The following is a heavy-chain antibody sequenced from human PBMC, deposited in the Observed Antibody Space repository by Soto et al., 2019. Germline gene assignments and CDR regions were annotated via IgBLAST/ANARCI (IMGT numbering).Heavy chain of an antibody. D-gene: IGHD3-3*01. CDR2: IYYSGST. CDR3: ARDTIFGVVYREFDY. CDR1: GGSISSSSYY. J-gene: IGHJ4*02. V-gene: IGHV4-39*01. Sequence: SETLSLTCTVSGGSISSSSYYWGWIRQPPGKGLEWIGSIYYSGSTYYNPSLKSRVTISVDTSKNQFSLKPSSVTAADTAVYYCARDTIFGVVYREFDYWGQGTLVTVSS.